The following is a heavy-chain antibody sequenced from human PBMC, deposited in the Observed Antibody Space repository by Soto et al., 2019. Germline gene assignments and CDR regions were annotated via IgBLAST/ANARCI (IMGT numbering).Heavy chain of an antibody. CDR1: GDXXXTYX. J-gene: IGHJ4*02. CDR2: IIPILNTA. Sequence: QVQLVQSGXEXKXPGSXXXXXXKASGDXXXTYXXXXVRXAXXXXXXXVXXIIPILNTANYAQYLQGRVTITVDESANIAYMELISLRSEDTAVYYCARNRYYSDKNAYFQNLDYWGQGTLVTVSS. V-gene: IGHV1-69*01. CDR3: ARNRYYSDKNAYFQNLDY. D-gene: IGHD3-22*01.